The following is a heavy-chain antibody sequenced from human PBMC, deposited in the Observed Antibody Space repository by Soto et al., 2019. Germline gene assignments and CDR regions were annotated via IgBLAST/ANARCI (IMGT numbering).Heavy chain of an antibody. Sequence: EVQLLESGGGLVQPGESLRLSCAASGFTFSSYAMSWVRQAPGKGLEWVSGISRGGGSTYYADSVKGRFTISRDNSKNTLELQMNSLRAEDTAVYYCAKDRVRGAYWGQGTLVTVSS. V-gene: IGHV3-23*01. CDR3: AKDRVRGAY. CDR2: ISRGGGST. D-gene: IGHD3-10*01. J-gene: IGHJ4*02. CDR1: GFTFSSYA.